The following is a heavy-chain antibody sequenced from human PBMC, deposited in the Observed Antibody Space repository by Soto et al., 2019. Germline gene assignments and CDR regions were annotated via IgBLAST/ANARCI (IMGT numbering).Heavy chain of an antibody. CDR3: ARPSRINKQRGGYYYYGLDV. Sequence: GESLKISCKGSGYSFTTYWIGWVRQMPGKGLEWMGVIYPGDSDTRYSPSFQGQVTISADKSISTAYLQWSSLKASDSAIYYCARPSRINKQRGGYYYYGLDVWGQGTTVTVSS. J-gene: IGHJ6*02. V-gene: IGHV5-51*01. CDR2: IYPGDSDT. CDR1: GYSFTTYW. D-gene: IGHD6-25*01.